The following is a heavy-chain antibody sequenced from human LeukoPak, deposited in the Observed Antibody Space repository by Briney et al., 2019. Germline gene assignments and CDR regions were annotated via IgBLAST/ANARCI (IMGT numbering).Heavy chain of an antibody. Sequence: PGGSLRLSCAASGFTFSSYAMHWVRQAPGKGLEWVAVISYDGSNKYYADSVKGRFTISRDNSKNTLYLQMNSLRAEDTAVYCCARDGYAVFDNWGQGTLVTVSS. J-gene: IGHJ4*02. CDR1: GFTFSSYA. D-gene: IGHD5-18*01. CDR3: ARDGYAVFDN. CDR2: ISYDGSNK. V-gene: IGHV3-30-3*01.